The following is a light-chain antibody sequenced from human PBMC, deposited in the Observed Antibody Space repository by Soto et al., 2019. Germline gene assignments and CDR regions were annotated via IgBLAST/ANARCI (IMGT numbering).Light chain of an antibody. V-gene: IGKV3-11*01. CDR1: QSFSNY. CDR3: LHYNNGPR. Sequence: VLTQSPSALSLSPGERPTLSCRASQSFSNYLAWYQQKPGQAPRLLISVASNRATGIPARFSGSGSGTDFTLTISSLESEDFAVYYCLHYNNGPRFGQGAKVDIK. CDR2: VAS. J-gene: IGKJ1*01.